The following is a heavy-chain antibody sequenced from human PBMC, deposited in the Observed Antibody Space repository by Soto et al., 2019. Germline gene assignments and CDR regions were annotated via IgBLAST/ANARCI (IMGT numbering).Heavy chain of an antibody. CDR2: VKTKSDGGTS. V-gene: IGHV3-15*07. CDR3: TTLGPS. CDR1: GFNFSNAW. J-gene: IGHJ5*02. Sequence: EVQLVESGGGLVKPGGSLRLSCATSGFNFSNAWMNWVRQAPGKGLEWVGHVKTKSDGGTSEYAAYVKCSFTVSREDSKNTLYLEMNSRKSEDTASYNCTTLGPSWGQGTLVAVSS.